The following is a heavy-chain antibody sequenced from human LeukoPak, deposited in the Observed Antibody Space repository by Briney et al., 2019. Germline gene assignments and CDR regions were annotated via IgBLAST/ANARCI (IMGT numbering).Heavy chain of an antibody. J-gene: IGHJ4*02. CDR2: ISWNSGSI. D-gene: IGHD6-19*01. CDR1: GFPFDDYA. Sequence: GGSLRLSCAASGFPFDDYAMHWVRQAPGKGLEWVSGISWNSGSIGYADSVKGRFTISRDNAKNSLYLQMNSLRAEDMALYYCAKARSGWSYYFDYWGQGTLVTVSS. V-gene: IGHV3-9*03. CDR3: AKARSGWSYYFDY.